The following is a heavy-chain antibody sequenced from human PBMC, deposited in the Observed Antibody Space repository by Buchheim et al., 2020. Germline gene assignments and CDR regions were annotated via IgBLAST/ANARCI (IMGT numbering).Heavy chain of an antibody. CDR2: INGEGRNT. CDR3: AMSTDYYSD. Sequence: EVQLVESGGGLVQPGGSLRLSCAASGFTFGIYWMHWVRQTPGKGLVWVSRINGEGRNTDYADSVKGRFPISRDNAENTLYLQMNSLRAEDTAVYYCAMSTDYYSDWGQGT. V-gene: IGHV3-74*01. CDR1: GFTFGIYW. J-gene: IGHJ4*02. D-gene: IGHD2-21*02.